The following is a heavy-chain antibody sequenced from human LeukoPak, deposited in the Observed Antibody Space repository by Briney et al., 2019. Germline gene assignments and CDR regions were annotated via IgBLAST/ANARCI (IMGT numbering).Heavy chain of an antibody. Sequence: GGSLRLSCAASGFTFSSYWMSWVRQAPGKGLEWVANIKQDGSEKYYVDSVKGRFTISRDNAKNSLYLQMNSLRAEDTAVYYCAKIPGYSGYDDVDYWGQGTLVTVSS. CDR3: AKIPGYSGYDDVDY. V-gene: IGHV3-7*01. CDR1: GFTFSSYW. D-gene: IGHD5-12*01. CDR2: IKQDGSEK. J-gene: IGHJ4*02.